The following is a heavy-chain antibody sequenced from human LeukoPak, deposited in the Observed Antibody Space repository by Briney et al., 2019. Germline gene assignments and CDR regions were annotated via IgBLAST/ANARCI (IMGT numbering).Heavy chain of an antibody. CDR2: ISHDGSNK. Sequence: GGSLRLSCAASGFTFSSYGMHWVRQAPGKGLEWVAVISHDGSNKYYADSVKGRFTISRDNSKNTLYLQMNSLRAEDTAVYYCANLDLVDYWGQGTLVTVSS. V-gene: IGHV3-30*18. CDR1: GFTFSSYG. J-gene: IGHJ4*02. CDR3: ANLDLVDY.